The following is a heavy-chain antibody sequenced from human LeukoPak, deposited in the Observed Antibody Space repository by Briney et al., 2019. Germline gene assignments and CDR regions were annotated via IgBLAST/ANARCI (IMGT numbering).Heavy chain of an antibody. CDR2: INHSGST. Sequence: PSETLSLTCAVYGGSFSGYYWSWIRQPPGKGLEWIGEINHSGSTNYNPSLKSRVTISVDTSKNQFSLKLSSVTAADTAVYYCARFPVTTRSYYFDYWGQGTLVTVSS. CDR1: GGSFSGYY. D-gene: IGHD4-17*01. CDR3: ARFPVTTRSYYFDY. J-gene: IGHJ4*02. V-gene: IGHV4-34*01.